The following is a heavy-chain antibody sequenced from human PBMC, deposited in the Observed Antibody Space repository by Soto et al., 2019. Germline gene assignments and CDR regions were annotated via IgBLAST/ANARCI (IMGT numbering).Heavy chain of an antibody. J-gene: IGHJ3*02. CDR1: GDTFSNYA. Sequence: QVQLVQSGAEVKKSGSSVKVACKVSGDTFSNYAINWVRRAPGQGLEWMGAFVPIFRTTNYAQKFQGRVTITADESTITAYMELSRLRSDDTATYYCAREASAPGTFREDASDIWGQGTKVTVSS. V-gene: IGHV1-69*12. D-gene: IGHD1-7*01. CDR2: FVPIFRTT. CDR3: AREASAPGTFREDASDI.